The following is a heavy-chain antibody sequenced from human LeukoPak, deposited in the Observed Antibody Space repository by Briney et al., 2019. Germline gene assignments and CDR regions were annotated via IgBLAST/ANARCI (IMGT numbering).Heavy chain of an antibody. J-gene: IGHJ5*02. CDR2: ISSSGSTI. Sequence: GGSLRLSXAASGFTFSSYEMNWVRQAPGKGLEWVSCISSSGSTIYYADSVKGRFTISRDNAKNSLYLQMNSLRAEDTAVYYCARAPRDDFWSGINWFDPWGQGTLVTVSS. CDR3: ARAPRDDFWSGINWFDP. CDR1: GFTFSSYE. V-gene: IGHV3-48*03. D-gene: IGHD3-3*01.